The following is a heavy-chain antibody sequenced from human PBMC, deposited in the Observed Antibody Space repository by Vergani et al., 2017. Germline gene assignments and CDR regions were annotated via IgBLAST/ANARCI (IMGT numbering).Heavy chain of an antibody. CDR3: ASGGYDIPLDY. Sequence: QVQLQESGAGLLKPSETLSLTCAVYGGSFSGYYWSWIRQPPGKGLEWIGEINHSGSTNYNPSLKSRVTISVDTSKNQFSLKLSSVTAEDTAVYYCASGGYDIPLDYWGQGTLVTVSS. J-gene: IGHJ4*02. D-gene: IGHD5-12*01. CDR1: GGSFSGYY. CDR2: INHSGST. V-gene: IGHV4-34*01.